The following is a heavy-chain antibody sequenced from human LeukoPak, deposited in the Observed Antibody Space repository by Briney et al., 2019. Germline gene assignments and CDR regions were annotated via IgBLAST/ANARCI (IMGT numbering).Heavy chain of an antibody. Sequence: GGSLRLSCAASGFTFSSYAMSWVRQAPGQGLEWVSAISGSGGSTYYADSVKGRFTISRDNSKNTLYLQMNSLRAEDTAVYYCAKGVPMGMVRGVFYWGQGTLVTVSS. D-gene: IGHD3-10*01. CDR3: AKGVPMGMVRGVFY. V-gene: IGHV3-23*01. CDR2: ISGSGGST. CDR1: GFTFSSYA. J-gene: IGHJ4*02.